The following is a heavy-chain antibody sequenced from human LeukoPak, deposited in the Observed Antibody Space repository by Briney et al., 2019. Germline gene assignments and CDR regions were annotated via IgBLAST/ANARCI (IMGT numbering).Heavy chain of an antibody. V-gene: IGHV4-4*07. J-gene: IGHJ4*02. D-gene: IGHD6-19*01. CDR3: ARDGLGYSSGWYYFDY. Sequence: SETLSLTCTVSGGSISSYYWSWIQQPAGKGLEWIGRIYTSGSTNYNPSLKSRVTMSVDTSKNQFSLKLSSVTAADTAVYYCARDGLGYSSGWYYFDYWGQGTLVTVSS. CDR1: GGSISSYY. CDR2: IYTSGST.